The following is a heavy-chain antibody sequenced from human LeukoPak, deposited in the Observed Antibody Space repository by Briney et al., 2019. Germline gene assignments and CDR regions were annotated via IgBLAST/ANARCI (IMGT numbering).Heavy chain of an antibody. V-gene: IGHV3-48*03. CDR1: GFTFSSYE. J-gene: IGHJ4*02. Sequence: PGGSLRLSCAASGFTFSSYEMQWVRQPPGKGLEGVSYISSSDSTIYYADSVKGRFTISRDNAKNSLYLQMNSLRAEDTAVYYCARDYGGTPPFAYWSQGTLATVYX. CDR3: ARDYGGTPPFAY. CDR2: ISSSDSTI. D-gene: IGHD4-23*01.